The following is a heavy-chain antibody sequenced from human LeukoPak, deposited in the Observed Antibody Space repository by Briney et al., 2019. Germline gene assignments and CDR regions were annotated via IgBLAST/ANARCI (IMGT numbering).Heavy chain of an antibody. V-gene: IGHV1-24*01. CDR2: FDPEDGET. D-gene: IGHD3-10*01. Sequence: GASVKVSCKVSGYTLTELSMHWVRQAPGKGLEWMGGFDPEDGETIYAQKFQGRVTMTEDTSTDTAYMELSSLRSEDTAVYYCATMDLITMVRGVITNWFDPWGQGTLVTVPS. CDR1: GYTLTELS. CDR3: ATMDLITMVRGVITNWFDP. J-gene: IGHJ5*02.